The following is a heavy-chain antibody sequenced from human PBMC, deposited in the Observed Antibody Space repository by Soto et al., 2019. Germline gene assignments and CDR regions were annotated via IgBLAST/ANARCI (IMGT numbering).Heavy chain of an antibody. D-gene: IGHD1-26*01. CDR1: GCTFTGYY. J-gene: IGHJ6*02. V-gene: IGHV1-2*06. CDR3: ARVWVGASIDGMDV. CDR2: INPNGGAT. Sequence: ASVKVSCKASGCTFTGYYMYWVRQAPGQGLEWMGRINPNGGATNYAQKFQGRVTMTRDTSIKTAYMELSGLKSDDTAVYYCARVWVGASIDGMDVWGLGTTVTVSS.